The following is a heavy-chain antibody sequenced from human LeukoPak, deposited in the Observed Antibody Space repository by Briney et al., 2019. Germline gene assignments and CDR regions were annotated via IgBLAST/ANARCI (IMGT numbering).Heavy chain of an antibody. Sequence: AAETLSLTCTVSGGSISSYYWSWIRQPPGKGLEWIGEINHSGSTNYNPSLKSRVTISVHTSKNQFSLKLSSVTAADTAVYYCARLTKNDSGSYRFGKKKRGYMDVWGKGTTVTISS. CDR2: INHSGST. CDR3: ARLTKNDSGSYRFGKKKRGYMDV. D-gene: IGHD3-10*01. J-gene: IGHJ6*03. CDR1: GGSISSYY. V-gene: IGHV4-34*01.